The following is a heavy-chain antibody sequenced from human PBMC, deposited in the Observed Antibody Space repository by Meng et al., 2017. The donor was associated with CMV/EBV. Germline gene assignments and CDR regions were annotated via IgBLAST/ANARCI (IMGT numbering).Heavy chain of an antibody. D-gene: IGHD2-2*01. Sequence: ASVKVSCKASGYTFTSYGISWVRQAPGQGLEWMGWISAYNGNTNYALKLQGRVTMTTDTSTSTAYMELRSLRSDDTAVYYCAAPRYCSSTSCQTGEDYYYYGMDVWGQGTTVTVSS. CDR3: AAPRYCSSTSCQTGEDYYYYGMDV. CDR2: ISAYNGNT. V-gene: IGHV1-18*01. CDR1: GYTFTSYG. J-gene: IGHJ6*02.